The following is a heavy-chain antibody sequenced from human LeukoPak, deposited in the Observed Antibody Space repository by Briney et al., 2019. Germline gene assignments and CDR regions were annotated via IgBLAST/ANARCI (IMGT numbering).Heavy chain of an antibody. CDR1: GGTFSSYA. V-gene: IGHV1-69*13. CDR2: IIPIFGTA. CDR3: ARMIVGAPRNWFDP. Sequence: ASVKVSCKASGGTFSSYAISWVRQAPGQGLEWMGGIIPIFGTANYAQKFQGRVTITADESTSTAYMEPSSLRSEDTAVYYCARMIVGAPRNWFDPWGQGTLVTVSS. D-gene: IGHD1-26*01. J-gene: IGHJ5*02.